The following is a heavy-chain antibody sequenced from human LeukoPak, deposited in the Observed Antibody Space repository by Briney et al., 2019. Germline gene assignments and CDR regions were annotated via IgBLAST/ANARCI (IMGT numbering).Heavy chain of an antibody. Sequence: GGSLRLSRAASGFTFSSYWMHWVRQAPGKGLVWVSRIKNDGSSTTYADSVKGRFTISRDNAKNTVYLQMNSLRAEDTAVYYCARVGVTTYSFDYWGQGTLVTVSS. D-gene: IGHD1-14*01. CDR3: ARVGVTTYSFDY. CDR1: GFTFSSYW. V-gene: IGHV3-74*01. CDR2: IKNDGSST. J-gene: IGHJ4*02.